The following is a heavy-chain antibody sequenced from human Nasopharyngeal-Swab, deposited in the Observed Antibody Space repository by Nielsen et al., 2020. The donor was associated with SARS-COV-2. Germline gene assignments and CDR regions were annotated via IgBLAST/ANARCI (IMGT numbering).Heavy chain of an antibody. J-gene: IGHJ4*02. V-gene: IGHV3-30*03. CDR1: GFTVSNYG. CDR3: TRDDGQLGDY. Sequence: GGSLRLSCAASGFTVSNYGMHWVRQAPGKGLEWVAHISYDGGTEYYADSVKGRFTISRDNSRNTLSLQMHSLRAEDTAVYYCTRDDGQLGDYWGQGTLVTVSS. CDR2: ISYDGGTE. D-gene: IGHD6-6*01.